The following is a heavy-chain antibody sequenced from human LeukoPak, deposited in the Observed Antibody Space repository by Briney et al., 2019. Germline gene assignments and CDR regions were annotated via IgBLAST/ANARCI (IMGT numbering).Heavy chain of an antibody. J-gene: IGHJ4*02. D-gene: IGHD3-16*01. CDR3: AKDRGGASFYYFDY. CDR2: ISWNSGSI. V-gene: IGHV3-9*01. Sequence: GGSLRLSCAASGFTFDDYAMHWVRQAPGKGLEWVSGISWNSGSIGYADSVKGRFTISRDNAKNSLYLQMNSLRAEDTALYYCAKDRGGASFYYFDYWGQGTLVTVSP. CDR1: GFTFDDYA.